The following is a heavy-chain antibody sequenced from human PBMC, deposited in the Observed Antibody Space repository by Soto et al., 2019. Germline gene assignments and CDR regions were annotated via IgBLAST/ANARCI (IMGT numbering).Heavy chain of an antibody. Sequence: GASVKVSCKASGYTCTGYYMHWVRQAPGQGLEWMGWINPNSGGTNYAQKFQGWVTMTRDTSISTAYMELSRLRSDDTAVYYCARDRASYYDFWSGSYYYYGMDVWGQGTTVTVSS. CDR3: ARDRASYYDFWSGSYYYYGMDV. D-gene: IGHD3-3*01. CDR2: INPNSGGT. J-gene: IGHJ6*02. CDR1: GYTCTGYY. V-gene: IGHV1-2*04.